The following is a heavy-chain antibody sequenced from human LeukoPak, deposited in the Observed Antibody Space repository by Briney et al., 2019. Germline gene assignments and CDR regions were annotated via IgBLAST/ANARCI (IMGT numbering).Heavy chain of an antibody. J-gene: IGHJ4*02. D-gene: IGHD1/OR15-1a*01. CDR1: GFTFSSYA. CDR2: ISYDGSNK. CDR3: ARDLEQPGRSWRGYFDY. V-gene: IGHV3-30-3*01. Sequence: GGSLRLSCAASGFTFSSYAMHWVRQAPGKGLEWVAAISYDGSNKYYADSVKGRFTISRDNSKNTLYLQMNSLRAEDTAVYYCARDLEQPGRSWRGYFDYWGQGTLVTVSS.